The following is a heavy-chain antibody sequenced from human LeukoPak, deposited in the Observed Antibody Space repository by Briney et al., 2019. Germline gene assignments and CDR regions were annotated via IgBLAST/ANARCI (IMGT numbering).Heavy chain of an antibody. Sequence: GGSLRLSCTASGFPFGDYTMSWFRQAPGKGLEWVGFIRSKTYGGKTEYAASVKGRFTMSRDDSKSIAYQQLNSLKTEDTAVYYCTREKSYYYDTSGSDYWGQGTLVTVSS. V-gene: IGHV3-49*03. CDR3: TREKSYYYDTSGSDY. J-gene: IGHJ4*02. D-gene: IGHD3-22*01. CDR2: IRSKTYGGKT. CDR1: GFPFGDYT.